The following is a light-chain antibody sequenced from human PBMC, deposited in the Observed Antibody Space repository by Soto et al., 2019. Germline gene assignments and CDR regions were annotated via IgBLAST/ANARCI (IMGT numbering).Light chain of an antibody. CDR2: DVT. J-gene: IGLJ1*01. CDR3: CPHAGSYPKV. Sequence: QSALTQPRSVSGSPGQSLTISCTGTSSDVGGYNYVSWYQQHPGKVPKLMIYDVTKRPSGVPDRFSGSKSGNTASLTISGLQSEDEADYYCCPHAGSYPKVFGTGTKLTVL. V-gene: IGLV2-11*01. CDR1: SSDVGGYNY.